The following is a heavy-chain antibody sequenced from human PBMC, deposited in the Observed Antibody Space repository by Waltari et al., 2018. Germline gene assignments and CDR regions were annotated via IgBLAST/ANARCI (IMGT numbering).Heavy chain of an antibody. CDR1: GFTFSSYA. Sequence: EVQLLESGGGLVQPGGSLRLSCAASGFTFSSYAMSWVRQAPGKGLEWVSAISGSGGSTYYADSVKGRFPTSRDNSKNTLYLQMNSLRAEDTAVYYCAKFWGYYGSGRDDAFDIWGQGTMVTVSS. V-gene: IGHV3-23*01. D-gene: IGHD3-10*01. CDR3: AKFWGYYGSGRDDAFDI. CDR2: ISGSGGST. J-gene: IGHJ3*02.